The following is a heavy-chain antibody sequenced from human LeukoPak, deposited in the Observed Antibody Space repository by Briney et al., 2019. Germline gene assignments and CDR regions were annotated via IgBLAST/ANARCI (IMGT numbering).Heavy chain of an antibody. CDR3: ARGDKSLQRNDALDI. J-gene: IGHJ3*02. V-gene: IGHV3-21*01. CDR1: GFTFGAYA. D-gene: IGHD4-11*01. Sequence: PGGSLRLSCAASGFTFGAYAMNWVRQAPGEGLDWVSSISRSGRDIYYADSVRGRFTISRDNARDSLFLQMNSLTVEDTAVYYCARGDKSLQRNDALDIWGQGTTVTVSS. CDR2: ISRSGRDI.